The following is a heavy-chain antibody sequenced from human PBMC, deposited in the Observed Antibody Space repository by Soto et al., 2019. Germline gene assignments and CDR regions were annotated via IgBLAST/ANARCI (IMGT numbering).Heavy chain of an antibody. V-gene: IGHV3-33*01. J-gene: IGHJ4*02. CDR2: IWYDGTNK. CDR1: GFTFSNYD. CDR3: SRGRGTAVATPYS. Sequence: QVQLVESGGGVVQPGRSLRLSCVASGFTFSNYDMYWVRQAPGKGLEWVAVIWYDGTNKNYADSVKGRFTISRDNSKTTLYLQMNSLRVEDTAVYYCSRGRGTAVATPYSWGQGVQVSVSS. D-gene: IGHD4-17*01.